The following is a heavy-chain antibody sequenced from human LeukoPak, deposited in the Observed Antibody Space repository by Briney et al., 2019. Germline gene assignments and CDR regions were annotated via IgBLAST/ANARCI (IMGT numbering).Heavy chain of an antibody. J-gene: IGHJ3*02. Sequence: SEALSLTCTVSGGSISTYYWSWFRQLPGQGLEWIGYIDYCGTTNYNPSLKSRVSISVDTSRNQFSLKLSSVTAADTAVYYCARNYMGYAFDIWGQGTMVTVSS. D-gene: IGHD1-7*01. CDR1: GGSISTYY. CDR3: ARNYMGYAFDI. CDR2: IDYCGTT. V-gene: IGHV4-59*01.